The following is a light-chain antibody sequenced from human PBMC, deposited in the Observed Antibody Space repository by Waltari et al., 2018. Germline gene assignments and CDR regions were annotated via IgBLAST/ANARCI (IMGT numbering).Light chain of an antibody. V-gene: IGKV1-5*03. Sequence: DIQMTQSPSTLSASVCDKVTITCRASQNINSWLAWYQQKPGKARKFLIYKASSLESGVPSRFSGSGSGTEFTLTISSLQPDDFGTYYCQQYNSYPLTFGQGTKVEIK. J-gene: IGKJ1*01. CDR1: QNINSW. CDR3: QQYNSYPLT. CDR2: KAS.